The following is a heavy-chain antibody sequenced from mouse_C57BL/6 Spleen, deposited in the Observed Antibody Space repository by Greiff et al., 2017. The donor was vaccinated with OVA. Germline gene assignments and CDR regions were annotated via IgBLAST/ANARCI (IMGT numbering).Heavy chain of an antibody. Sequence: EVNVVESGGGLVKPGGSLKLSCAASGFTFSSYTLSWVRQTPEKRLEWVATISGGGGNTYYPDSVKGRFTISRDNAKNTLYLQMSSLRSEDTALYYCARNDYDGVDYWGQGTTLTVSS. CDR3: ARNDYDGVDY. D-gene: IGHD2-4*01. J-gene: IGHJ2*01. CDR1: GFTFSSYT. CDR2: ISGGGGNT. V-gene: IGHV5-9*01.